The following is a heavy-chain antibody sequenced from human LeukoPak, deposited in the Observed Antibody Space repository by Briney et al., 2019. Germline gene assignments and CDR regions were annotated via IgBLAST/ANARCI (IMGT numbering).Heavy chain of an antibody. CDR3: ARGPSGSFPDDAFDI. V-gene: IGHV1-2*02. J-gene: IGHJ3*02. Sequence: ASVKVSCKASGYTFTGYYMHWVRQAPGQGLEWMGWINPSSGGTNYAQKFQGRVTMTRDTSISTAYMELSRLRSDDTAVYYCARGPSGSFPDDAFDIWGQGTMVTVSS. D-gene: IGHD1-26*01. CDR2: INPSSGGT. CDR1: GYTFTGYY.